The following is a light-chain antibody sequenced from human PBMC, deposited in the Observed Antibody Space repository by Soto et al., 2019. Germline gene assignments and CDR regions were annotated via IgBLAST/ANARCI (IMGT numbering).Light chain of an antibody. CDR2: LNSDGSH. Sequence: QSVLTQSPSASASLGASVKLTCTLSSGHSSYAIAWHQQQPEKGPRYLMKLNSDGSHSKGDGIPDRFSGSSSGAERYLTISRLQSEDEADYYCQTWGTGTSWVFGGGTKLTVL. CDR3: QTWGTGTSWV. CDR1: SGHSSYA. V-gene: IGLV4-69*01. J-gene: IGLJ2*01.